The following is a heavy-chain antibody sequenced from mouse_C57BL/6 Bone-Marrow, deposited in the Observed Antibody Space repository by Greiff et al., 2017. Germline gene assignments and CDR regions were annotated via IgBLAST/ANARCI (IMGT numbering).Heavy chain of an antibody. CDR3: ARSWILEAMDY. V-gene: IGHV1-81*01. Sequence: VQLQESGAELARPGASVKLSCKASGYTFTSYGISWVKQRTGQGLEWIGEIYPRSGNTYYNEKFKGKATLTADKSSSTAYMELRSLTSEASAVYVCARSWILEAMDYWGQGTSVTVSS. CDR1: GYTFTSYG. CDR2: IYPRSGNT. D-gene: IGHD4-1*01. J-gene: IGHJ4*01.